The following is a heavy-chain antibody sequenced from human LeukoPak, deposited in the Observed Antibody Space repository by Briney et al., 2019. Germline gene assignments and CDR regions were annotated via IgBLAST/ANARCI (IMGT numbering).Heavy chain of an antibody. CDR3: ARVGSFYYGSGSSYGMDV. V-gene: IGHV3-66*01. Sequence: GGSLRLSCAASAFTVSSNYMSCVRQAPGKGLEWVSVIYSGGSTYYADSVKGRFTISRDNSKNTLYLQMNSLRAEDTAVYYCARVGSFYYGSGSSYGMDVWGQGTTVTVSS. D-gene: IGHD3-10*01. CDR2: IYSGGST. J-gene: IGHJ6*02. CDR1: AFTVSSNY.